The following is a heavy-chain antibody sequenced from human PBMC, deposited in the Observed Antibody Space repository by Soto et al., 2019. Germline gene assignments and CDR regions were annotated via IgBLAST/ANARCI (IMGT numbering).Heavy chain of an antibody. Sequence: ESGGGVVQPGRSLRLSCAASGFTFSSYAMHWVRQAPGKGLEWVAVISYDGSNKYYADSVKGRFTISRDNSKNTLYLQMNSLRAEDTAVYYCAREDSSSLRDWGQGTLVTVSS. CDR1: GFTFSSYA. CDR2: ISYDGSNK. CDR3: AREDSSSLRD. D-gene: IGHD6-13*01. V-gene: IGHV3-30-3*01. J-gene: IGHJ4*02.